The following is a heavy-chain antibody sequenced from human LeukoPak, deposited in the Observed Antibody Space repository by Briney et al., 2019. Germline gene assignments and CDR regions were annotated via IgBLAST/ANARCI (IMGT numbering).Heavy chain of an antibody. CDR2: IIPISGTA. D-gene: IGHD6-13*01. V-gene: IGHV1-69*13. CDR1: GGTFSSYA. CDR3: ARDGAAGTENWFDP. J-gene: IGHJ5*02. Sequence: SVKVSCKASGGTFSSYAISWVRQAPGQGLEWMGGIIPISGTANYAQRFQGRVTITADESTSTAYMELSSLRSEDTAVYYCARDGAAGTENWFDPWGQGTLVTVSS.